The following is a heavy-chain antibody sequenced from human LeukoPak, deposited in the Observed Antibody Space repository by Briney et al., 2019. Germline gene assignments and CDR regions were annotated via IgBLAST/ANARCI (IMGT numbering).Heavy chain of an antibody. J-gene: IGHJ4*02. V-gene: IGHV4-59*01. CDR1: GDSMSPYY. CDR3: ARGDIYLDH. D-gene: IGHD2-15*01. CDR2: IDCRRSP. Sequence: KTSETLSLTCSVSGDSMSPYYWTWIRQPPGKGLEWIGYIDCRRSPTYIPSLNSRVTISLDTAKNQLSLKLTSVTAADTAMYFCARGDIYLDHWGQGILVTVS.